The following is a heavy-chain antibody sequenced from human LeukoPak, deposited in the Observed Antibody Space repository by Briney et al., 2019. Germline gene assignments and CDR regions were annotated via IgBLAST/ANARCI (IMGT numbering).Heavy chain of an antibody. Sequence: PGGSLRLSCAASGFTFSSYGMHWVRQTPGKGLVWVSHINHDGSLTNYADFVKGRFTISRDFAKSTLYLQMTRLGAEDTAVYYCLRDVFSLGDSWGHGTLVTVSS. CDR3: LRDVFSLGDS. J-gene: IGHJ5*01. D-gene: IGHD2/OR15-2a*01. V-gene: IGHV3-74*01. CDR2: INHDGSLT. CDR1: GFTFSSYG.